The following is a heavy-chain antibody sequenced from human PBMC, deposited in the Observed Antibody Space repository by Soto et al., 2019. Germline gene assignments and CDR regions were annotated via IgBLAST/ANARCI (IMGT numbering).Heavy chain of an antibody. V-gene: IGHV4-4*02. CDR3: VRDEAHYDILTGSSLGRAFDI. CDR1: NTSISSSNW. Sequence: SETLSLTCVITNTSISSSNWWSWVRQAPGKGLEWIGEIYHTGRTNYAPSLKSRVTMSIDKSNNRFSLRLTSLTAADTAVYYCVRDEAHYDILTGSSLGRAFDIWGQGTMVTVSS. J-gene: IGHJ3*02. D-gene: IGHD3-9*01. CDR2: IYHTGRT.